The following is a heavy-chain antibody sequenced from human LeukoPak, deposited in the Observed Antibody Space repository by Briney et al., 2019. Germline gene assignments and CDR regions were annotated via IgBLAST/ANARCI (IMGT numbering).Heavy chain of an antibody. CDR2: MNPNSGNT. D-gene: IGHD3-3*01. V-gene: IGHV1-8*01. CDR1: GYTFTSYD. Sequence: ASVKVSCKASGYTFTSYDINWVRQATGQGLEWMGWMNPNSGNTGYAQKFQGRVTMTRNTSISTAYMELSSLSSEDTAVYYCARENYDFWSGYLYYYYGMDVWGQGTTVTVSS. J-gene: IGHJ6*02. CDR3: ARENYDFWSGYLYYYYGMDV.